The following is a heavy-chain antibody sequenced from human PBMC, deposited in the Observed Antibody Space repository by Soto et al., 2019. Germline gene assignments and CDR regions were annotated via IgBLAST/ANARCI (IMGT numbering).Heavy chain of an antibody. D-gene: IGHD3-10*01. J-gene: IGHJ6*03. V-gene: IGHV4-34*01. CDR1: GGSFSGYY. CDR3: ARGGGRNYGSGSYYNRYYYYYYMDF. CDR2: INHSGST. Sequence: PSETLSLTCAVYGGSFSGYYWSWIRQPPGKGLEWIGEINHSGSTNYNPSLKSRVTISVDTSKNQFSLKLSSVTAADTAVYYCARGGGRNYGSGSYYNRYYYYYYMDFWGKGTTVTVSS.